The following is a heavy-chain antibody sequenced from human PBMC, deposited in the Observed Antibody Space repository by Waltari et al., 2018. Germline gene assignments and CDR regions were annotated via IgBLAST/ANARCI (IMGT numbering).Heavy chain of an antibody. Sequence: QVQLVQSGAELKNPGASIKVSCKASGSLFTGFYMHWVRQAPGQGLDWIGRINPKSGASNSTQKYQGRVTMTRDTSISTAYMELTILRSDDTAVYYCAREGPEGLDFGGQGTLVTVSS. CDR2: INPKSGAS. CDR3: AREGPEGLDF. V-gene: IGHV1-2*06. J-gene: IGHJ4*02. CDR1: GSLFTGFY.